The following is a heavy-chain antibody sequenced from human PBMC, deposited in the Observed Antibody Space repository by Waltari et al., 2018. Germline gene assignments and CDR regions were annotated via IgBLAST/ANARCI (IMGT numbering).Heavy chain of an antibody. J-gene: IGHJ4*02. Sequence: QVQLQQSGPGLVTLSQTLSLTCAISGDSVSSNRAAWNWIRQSPSRGLGGLVGTYYRSKGYHDYAVAGKSRITINPDTSKNQFSLQVNSVIPEDTAEYYCARTHGYNFDYWGQGTLVTVAS. CDR3: ARTHGYNFDY. CDR1: GDSVSSNRAA. D-gene: IGHD6-13*01. CDR2: TYYRSKGYH. V-gene: IGHV6-1*01.